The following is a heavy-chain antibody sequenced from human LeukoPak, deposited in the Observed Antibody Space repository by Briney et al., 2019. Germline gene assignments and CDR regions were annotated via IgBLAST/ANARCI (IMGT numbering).Heavy chain of an antibody. CDR2: IYYSGST. V-gene: IGHV4-30-4*08. J-gene: IGHJ6*03. Sequence: PSQTLSLTCTVSGGSISSGDYYWSWIRHPPGKGLEWIGYIYYSGSTYYNPSLKSRVTISVDTSKNQFSLKLSSVTAADKAVYYCARAPVNDIVGLYYYYYMDVWSKGPTVTVSS. CDR3: ARAPVNDIVGLYYYYYMDV. CDR1: GGSISSGDYY. D-gene: IGHD5-12*01.